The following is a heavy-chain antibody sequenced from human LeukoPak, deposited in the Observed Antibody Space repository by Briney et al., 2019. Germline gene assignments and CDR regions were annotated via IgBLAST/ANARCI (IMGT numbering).Heavy chain of an antibody. D-gene: IGHD3-10*01. Sequence: SETLSLTCTVSGGSISSSSYYWGWIRQPPGKGLEWIGSIYHSGSTYYNPSLKSRVTISVDTSKNQFSLKLSSVTAADTAVYYCARSQYASGMDVWGKGTTVTISS. J-gene: IGHJ6*04. CDR2: IYHSGST. V-gene: IGHV4-39*07. CDR3: ARSQYASGMDV. CDR1: GGSISSSSYY.